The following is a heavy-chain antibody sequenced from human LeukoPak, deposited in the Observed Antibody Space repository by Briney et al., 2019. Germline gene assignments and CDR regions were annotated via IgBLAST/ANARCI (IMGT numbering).Heavy chain of an antibody. CDR1: GFTFSSNA. CDR3: ARGNYYDSPIDY. V-gene: IGHV3-30*04. CDR2: ISYDGGNR. D-gene: IGHD3-22*01. Sequence: GGSLRLSCAASGFTFSSNAMHWVRQAPGKGLEWVAVISYDGGNRYYADSVKGRFTISRDNSKNTLYLQMNSLRPEDTAVYHRARGNYYDSPIDYWGQGTLVSVSS. J-gene: IGHJ4*02.